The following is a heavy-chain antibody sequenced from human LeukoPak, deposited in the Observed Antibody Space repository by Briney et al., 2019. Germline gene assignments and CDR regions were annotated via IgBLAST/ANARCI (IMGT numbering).Heavy chain of an antibody. Sequence: SETLSLTCTVSGGSIISSRYYWGWIRQPPGKGLEWIGSIYYSGSTYYNPSLKSRVTISVDTSKNQFSLKLSSVTAADTAVYYCARGGLQLWFVFDYWGQGTLVTVSS. CDR1: GGSIISSRYY. V-gene: IGHV4-39*07. D-gene: IGHD5-18*01. J-gene: IGHJ4*02. CDR3: ARGGLQLWFVFDY. CDR2: IYYSGST.